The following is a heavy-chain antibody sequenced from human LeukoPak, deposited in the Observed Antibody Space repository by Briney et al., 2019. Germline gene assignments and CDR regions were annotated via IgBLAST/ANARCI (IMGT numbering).Heavy chain of an antibody. Sequence: GRSLRLSCAASGFTFSSYGTHWVRQAPGKGLEWVAVIWYDGSNKYYADSVKGRFTISRDNSKNTLYLQMHSLRAEDTAVYYCARESGDYGDLRVYNWFDPWGQGTLVTVSS. CDR3: ARESGDYGDLRVYNWFDP. J-gene: IGHJ5*02. CDR1: GFTFSSYG. D-gene: IGHD4-17*01. V-gene: IGHV3-33*01. CDR2: IWYDGSNK.